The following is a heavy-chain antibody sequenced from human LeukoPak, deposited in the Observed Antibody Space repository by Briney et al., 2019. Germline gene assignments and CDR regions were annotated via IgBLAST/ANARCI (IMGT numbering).Heavy chain of an antibody. CDR3: ARSPENYDSSGAFDY. Sequence: GGSLRLSCASSGFTSTNYIMRWVRQAPGRGLEWVSTITNSDGGTYYADSVRGRFTISRDNSKNTVYLQMNSLRAEDTAVYYCARSPENYDSSGAFDYWGQGTLVTVSS. D-gene: IGHD3-22*01. J-gene: IGHJ4*02. V-gene: IGHV3-23*01. CDR1: GFTSTNYI. CDR2: ITNSDGGT.